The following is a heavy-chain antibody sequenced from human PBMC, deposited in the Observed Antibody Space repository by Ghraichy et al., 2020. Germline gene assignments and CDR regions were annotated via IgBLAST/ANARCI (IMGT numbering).Heavy chain of an antibody. J-gene: IGHJ4*02. CDR3: ARDQYSGNFYVDY. CDR1: GYTFTTYG. D-gene: IGHD1-26*01. CDR2: ISVDNGNK. Sequence: ASVKVSCKASGYTFTTYGVSWVRQAPGQGPEWRGWISVDNGNKNHAPKFPGRVTLTADTSTNTAYMELRSLRSDDTASYYCARDQYSGNFYVDYWGQGTLVTVS. V-gene: IGHV1-18*01.